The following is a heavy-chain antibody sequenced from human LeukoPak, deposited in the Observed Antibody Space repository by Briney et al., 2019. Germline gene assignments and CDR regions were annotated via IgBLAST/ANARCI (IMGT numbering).Heavy chain of an antibody. CDR3: ARDPQLKRHPPYYYYMDV. CDR1: GFTFSNYW. D-gene: IGHD1-1*01. CDR2: IRQDGSEI. J-gene: IGHJ6*03. V-gene: IGHV3-7*01. Sequence: GGSLRLSCAASGFTFSNYWMSWVRQAPGKGLEWVANIRQDGSEIYYVDSVKGRFTISRDNSKNTLYLQMGSLRAEDMAVYYCARDPQLKRHPPYYYYMDVWGKGTTVTVSS.